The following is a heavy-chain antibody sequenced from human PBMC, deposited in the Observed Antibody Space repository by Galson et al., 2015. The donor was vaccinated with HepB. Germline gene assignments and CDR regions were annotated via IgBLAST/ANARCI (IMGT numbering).Heavy chain of an antibody. Sequence: SVKVSCKASGYTFTSYGISWVRQAPGQGLEWMGGIIPIFGTANYAQKFQGRVTITADKSTSTAYMELSSLRSEDTAVYYCAVSSSWPPDWFDPWGQGTLVTVSS. CDR2: IIPIFGTA. V-gene: IGHV1-69*06. CDR1: GYTFTSYG. CDR3: AVSSSWPPDWFDP. J-gene: IGHJ5*02. D-gene: IGHD6-13*01.